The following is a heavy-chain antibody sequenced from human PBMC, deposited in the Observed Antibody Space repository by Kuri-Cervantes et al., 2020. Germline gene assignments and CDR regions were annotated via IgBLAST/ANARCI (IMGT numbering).Heavy chain of an antibody. Sequence: GGSLRLSCAASGFTFSSYAMHWVRQAPGKGLGWVAVISYDGSNKYYADSVKGRFTISRDNSKNTLYLQMNSLRAEDTAVYYCARGAYDFWSGPIYWGQGTLVTVSS. V-gene: IGHV3-30*01. CDR2: ISYDGSNK. CDR3: ARGAYDFWSGPIY. D-gene: IGHD3-3*01. CDR1: GFTFSSYA. J-gene: IGHJ4*02.